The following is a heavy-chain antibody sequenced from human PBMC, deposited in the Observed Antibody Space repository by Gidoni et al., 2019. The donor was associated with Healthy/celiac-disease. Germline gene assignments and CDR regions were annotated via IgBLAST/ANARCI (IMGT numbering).Heavy chain of an antibody. CDR2: INHSGST. CDR3: AMLGSYNAGVNY. V-gene: IGHV4-34*01. J-gene: IGHJ4*02. D-gene: IGHD1-26*01. Sequence: GDGLEWIGEINHSGSTNYNPSLKSRVTISVDTSKNQFSLKLSSVTAADTAVYYCAMLGSYNAGVNYWGQGTLVTVSS.